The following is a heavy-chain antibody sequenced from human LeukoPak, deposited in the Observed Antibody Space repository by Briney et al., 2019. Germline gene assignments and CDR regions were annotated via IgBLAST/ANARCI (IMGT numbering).Heavy chain of an antibody. CDR2: FHYSGST. V-gene: IGHV4-39*01. CDR3: ARQQNGDYDLDY. D-gene: IGHD4-17*01. CDR1: GGSISSSSYY. Sequence: SETLSLTCSVSGGSISSSSYYWGWIRQPPGKGLEWIGTFHYSGSTYYNPSLKSRVTISVDTSKNQFSLKLSSVTAADTAVYYCARQQNGDYDLDYWGQGTLVTVSS. J-gene: IGHJ4*02.